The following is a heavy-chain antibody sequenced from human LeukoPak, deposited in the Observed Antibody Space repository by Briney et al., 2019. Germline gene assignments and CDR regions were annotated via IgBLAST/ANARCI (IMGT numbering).Heavy chain of an antibody. CDR1: GFTFSTYN. CDR2: ISSTGSAK. CDR3: AKERRGYSYGYIDY. V-gene: IGHV3-21*01. D-gene: IGHD5-18*01. Sequence: GGSLRLSCAASGFTFSTYNMSWVRQAPGKGLEWVSSISSTGSAKYYADSVRGRFTISRDNANHSLYLQMNSLRAEDTAVYYCAKERRGYSYGYIDYWGQGSLVSVSS. J-gene: IGHJ4*02.